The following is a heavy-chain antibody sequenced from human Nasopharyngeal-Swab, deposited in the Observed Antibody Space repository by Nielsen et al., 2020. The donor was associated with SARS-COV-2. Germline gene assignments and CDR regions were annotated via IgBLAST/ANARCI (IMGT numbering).Heavy chain of an antibody. V-gene: IGHV4-4*02. CDR3: ARDELMVYYYYGMDF. D-gene: IGHD2-8*01. CDR2: IYHSGST. Sequence: WIRQPPGKGLEWIGEIYHSGSTNYNPSLKSRVTISVDKSKNPFSLKLSSVTAADTAVYYCARDELMVYYYYGMDFWGQGTTGTVSS. J-gene: IGHJ6*02.